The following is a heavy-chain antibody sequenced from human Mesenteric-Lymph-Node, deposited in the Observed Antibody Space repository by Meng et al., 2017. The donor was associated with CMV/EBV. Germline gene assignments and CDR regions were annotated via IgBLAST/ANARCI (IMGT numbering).Heavy chain of an antibody. CDR3: ARVRYSWGSYFDY. V-gene: IGHV4-4*02. D-gene: IGHD3-10*01. J-gene: IGHJ4*02. CDR1: GDSISSSFW. CDR2: VFHSGGS. Sequence: AVCGDSISSSFWWSWVRQPPGKGLEWIGEVFHSGGSNYNPSLKSRVTISVDKSKNQFSLNLSSVTAADTAVYYCARVRYSWGSYFDYWGQGTLVTVSS.